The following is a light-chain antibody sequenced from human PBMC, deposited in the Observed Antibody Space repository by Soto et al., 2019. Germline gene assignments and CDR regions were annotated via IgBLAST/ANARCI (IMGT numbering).Light chain of an antibody. CDR2: EVN. CDR3: CSYAGSSSVL. CDR1: SSDVGSYNL. Sequence: QSALTQPASVSGSPGQSITISCTGTSSDVGSYNLVSWYQHRPGKAPQLMIYEVNKRPSGVSDRFSGSKSGNTASLTVSGLQAEDEAAYYCCSYAGSSSVLFGGGTKLTV. J-gene: IGLJ2*01. V-gene: IGLV2-23*02.